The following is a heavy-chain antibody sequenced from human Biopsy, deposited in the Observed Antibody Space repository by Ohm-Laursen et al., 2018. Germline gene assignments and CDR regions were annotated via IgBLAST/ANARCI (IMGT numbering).Heavy chain of an antibody. V-gene: IGHV4-61*01. CDR1: GDSVSSGSFY. CDR3: ARGMRSSGWPYFDS. J-gene: IGHJ4*02. Sequence: PSDTLSLTCTVPGDSVSSGSFYWAWIRQPPGQGLEYIGYIYDRGSTANYNPSLESRVTMSVDMPKNQFSLKLSSVTAADTAIYYCARGMRSSGWPYFDSWGQGTLVTVSP. D-gene: IGHD6-19*01. CDR2: IYDRGSTA.